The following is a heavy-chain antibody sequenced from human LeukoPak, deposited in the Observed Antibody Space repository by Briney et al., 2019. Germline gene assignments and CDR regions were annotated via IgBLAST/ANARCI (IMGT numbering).Heavy chain of an antibody. CDR1: GFTFSSYG. D-gene: IGHD1-26*01. V-gene: IGHV3-30*18. Sequence: GRSLRLSCAASGFTFSSYGMHWVRQAPGKGLEWVAVISYDGSNKYYADSVKGRFTISRDSSKNTLNLQMNSLRAEDTAVYYCAKDRGFSGSSTFDFWDQGTMVTVSS. CDR2: ISYDGSNK. CDR3: AKDRGFSGSSTFDF. J-gene: IGHJ3*01.